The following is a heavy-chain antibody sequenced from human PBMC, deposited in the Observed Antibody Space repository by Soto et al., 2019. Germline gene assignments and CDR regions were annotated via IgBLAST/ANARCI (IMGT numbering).Heavy chain of an antibody. J-gene: IGHJ6*02. D-gene: IGHD2-21*02. Sequence: ASVKVSCKASGYTFTSYGISWVRQAPGQGLEWMGWISAYNGNTNYAQKPQGRVTMTTDTSTSTAYMELRSLRSDDTAVYYCARDMGVVVTAITYYYYGMDVWGQGTTVTVSS. CDR3: ARDMGVVVTAITYYYYGMDV. V-gene: IGHV1-18*01. CDR2: ISAYNGNT. CDR1: GYTFTSYG.